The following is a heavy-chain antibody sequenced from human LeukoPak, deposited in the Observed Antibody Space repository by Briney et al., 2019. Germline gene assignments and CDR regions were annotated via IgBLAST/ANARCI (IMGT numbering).Heavy chain of an antibody. J-gene: IGHJ4*02. CDR1: GFTFSSYA. CDR2: IYYSGST. CDR3: ARSSHDYSNYLDY. D-gene: IGHD4-11*01. V-gene: IGHV4-39*01. Sequence: GSLRLSCAASGFTFSSYAMSWIRQPPGKGLEWIGSIYYSGSTYYNPSLKSRVTISVDTSKNQFSLKLSSVTAADTAVYYCARSSHDYSNYLDYWGQGTLVTVSS.